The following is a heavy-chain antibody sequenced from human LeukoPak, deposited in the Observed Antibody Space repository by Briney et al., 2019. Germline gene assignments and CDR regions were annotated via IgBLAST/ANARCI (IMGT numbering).Heavy chain of an antibody. D-gene: IGHD3-3*01. J-gene: IGHJ6*03. CDR3: AKDLFTEWLPMDV. Sequence: GGSLRLSCAAPGFTFSTYGMHWVRQAPGKGLEWMAFIRYDGSNDYYADSVRGRFSISRDNSKNTLYLQMSSLTPEDTAVYYCAKDLFTEWLPMDVWGKGTTVTVSS. CDR1: GFTFSTYG. CDR2: IRYDGSND. V-gene: IGHV3-30*02.